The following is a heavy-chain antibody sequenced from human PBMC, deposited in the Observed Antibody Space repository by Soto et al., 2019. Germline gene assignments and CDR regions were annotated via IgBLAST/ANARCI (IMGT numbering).Heavy chain of an antibody. Sequence: SETLSLTCPVSGGSISSSSYNWGWIRQPPGKGLEWIGTIYYSGNTYYNPSLKSRVTISVDTSKNQFSLKLNSATAADTALYYCARGIVATSGWFDPWGQGTLVTVSS. CDR3: ARGIVATSGWFDP. V-gene: IGHV4-39*01. CDR2: IYYSGNT. J-gene: IGHJ5*02. CDR1: GGSISSSSYN. D-gene: IGHD5-12*01.